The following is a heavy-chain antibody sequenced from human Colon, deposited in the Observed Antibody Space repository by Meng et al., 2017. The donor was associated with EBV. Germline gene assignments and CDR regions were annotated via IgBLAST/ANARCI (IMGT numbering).Heavy chain of an antibody. CDR3: ARDRKHYGERGWFDP. Sequence: QVQLQESGPVLVQPSQTLSLTCTVSGGSISSVDYYCSWIRQPPGKGLEWIGYIYYSGSTYSNASLKSRVTISIDRSKNQFSLKLSSVTAADTAVYYCARDRKHYGERGWFDPWGQGTLVTVSS. J-gene: IGHJ5*02. D-gene: IGHD4-17*01. CDR1: GGSISSVDYY. CDR2: IYYSGST. V-gene: IGHV4-30-4*01.